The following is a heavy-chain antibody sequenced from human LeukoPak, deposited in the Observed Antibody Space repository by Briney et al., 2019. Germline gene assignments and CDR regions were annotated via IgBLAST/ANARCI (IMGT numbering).Heavy chain of an antibody. CDR2: IYHSGST. CDR1: GYSISSGYY. CDR3: ARERGGYFDY. V-gene: IGHV4-38-2*02. J-gene: IGHJ4*02. D-gene: IGHD3-16*01. Sequence: SETLSLTCAVSGYSISSGYYWGWIRQPPGRGLEWIGSIYHSGSTYYNPSLKSRVTISVDTSKNQFSLKLSSVTAADTAVYYCARERGGYFDYWGQGTLVTVSS.